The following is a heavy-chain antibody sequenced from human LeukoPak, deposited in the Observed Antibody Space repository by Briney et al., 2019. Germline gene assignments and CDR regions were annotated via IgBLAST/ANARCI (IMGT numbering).Heavy chain of an antibody. D-gene: IGHD1-1*01. CDR1: GLNSVNYG. CDR2: LSGSGSNT. Sequence: PGGSLRLSCEASGLNSVNYGMSWVRQAPGQGLEWVSGLSGSGSNTYYSDSVKGRFIVSRDNSKNMMYLQMNSLRVEDTAIYYCARNKRGLPSGTFDYWGQGTLVTVSS. V-gene: IGHV3-23*01. J-gene: IGHJ4*02. CDR3: ARNKRGLPSGTFDY.